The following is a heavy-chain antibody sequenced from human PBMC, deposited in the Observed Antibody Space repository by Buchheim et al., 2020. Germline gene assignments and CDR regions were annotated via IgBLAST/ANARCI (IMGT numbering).Heavy chain of an antibody. Sequence: QVQLQESGPGLVKPSETLSLTCTVSGGSISSYYWSWIRQPPGKGLDWMGYIYYSGSTNYNPSLKSRVTISVETSKNQFSLKLGSVTAADTAVYYCARDRGLAYCGGDCYSYYYYGMDVWGQGTT. CDR3: ARDRGLAYCGGDCYSYYYYGMDV. V-gene: IGHV4-59*01. J-gene: IGHJ6*02. D-gene: IGHD2-21*02. CDR1: GGSISSYY. CDR2: IYYSGST.